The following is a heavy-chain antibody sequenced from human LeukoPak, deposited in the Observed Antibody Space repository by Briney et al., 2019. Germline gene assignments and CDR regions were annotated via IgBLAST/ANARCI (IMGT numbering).Heavy chain of an antibody. CDR2: INDNGGRT. Sequence: GGSLRLSCSASGFTFSRYAMHWVRQAPGKGLEYVSGINDNGGRTHYGDSVKGRFSISRDNSKNTMHLQMSTLRAEDTALYYCVKDVGGSYAFDYWGQGILVTVAS. V-gene: IGHV3-64D*09. D-gene: IGHD1-26*01. J-gene: IGHJ4*02. CDR3: VKDVGGSYAFDY. CDR1: GFTFSRYA.